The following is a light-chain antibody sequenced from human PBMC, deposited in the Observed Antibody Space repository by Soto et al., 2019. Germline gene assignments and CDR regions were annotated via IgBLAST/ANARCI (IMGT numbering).Light chain of an antibody. CDR1: QSVASGY. V-gene: IGKV3-15*01. CDR2: DAF. CDR3: QQYNNWPPLT. Sequence: ETVLTQSPGTLSLSAGERATLSCRASQSVASGYLVWYQQKPGQAPRLLIFDAFTRATGIPARFSGSGSGTEFTLFISSLQSEDFAVYYCQQYNNWPPLTFGGGTKVEI. J-gene: IGKJ4*01.